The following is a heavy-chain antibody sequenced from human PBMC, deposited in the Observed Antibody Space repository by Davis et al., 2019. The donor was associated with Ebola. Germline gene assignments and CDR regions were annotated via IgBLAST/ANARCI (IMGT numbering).Heavy chain of an antibody. V-gene: IGHV4-34*01. CDR3: ARGDGSGSYYAAWWYFDL. Sequence: MPSETLSLTCAVYGGSFSGYYWSWIRQPPGKGLEWIGEINHSGSTNYNPSLKSRVTISVDTSKNQFSLKLSSVTAADTAVYYCARGDGSGSYYAAWWYFDLWGRGTLVTVSS. CDR1: GGSFSGYY. J-gene: IGHJ2*01. D-gene: IGHD3-10*01. CDR2: INHSGST.